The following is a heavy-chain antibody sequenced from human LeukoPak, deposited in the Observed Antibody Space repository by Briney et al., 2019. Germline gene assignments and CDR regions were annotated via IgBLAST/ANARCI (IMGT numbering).Heavy chain of an antibody. CDR2: ISSSSSYI. CDR3: ARLKCGYCSSTSCKGECYYGMDV. J-gene: IGHJ6*02. V-gene: IGHV3-21*01. D-gene: IGHD2-2*03. Sequence: EGSLRLSCAASGFTFSSYSMNWVRQAPGKGLEWVSSISSSSSYIYYADSVKGRFTISRDNAKNSLYLQMNSLRAEDTAVYYCARLKCGYCSSTSCKGECYYGMDVWGQGTTVTVSS. CDR1: GFTFSSYS.